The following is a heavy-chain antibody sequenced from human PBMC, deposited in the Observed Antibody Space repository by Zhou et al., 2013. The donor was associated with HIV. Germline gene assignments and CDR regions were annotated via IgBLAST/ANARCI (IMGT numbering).Heavy chain of an antibody. CDR3: ARGVMVRGVIGWFDP. CDR1: GYTFTGYY. D-gene: IGHD3-10*01. J-gene: IGHJ5*02. V-gene: IGHV1-2*02. CDR2: INPNSGGT. Sequence: QVQLVQSGAEVKKPGSSVKVSCKASGYTFTGYYMHWVRQAPGQGLEWMGWINPNSGGTNYAQKFQGRVTMTRDTSISTAYMELSRLRSDDTAVYYCARGVMVRGVIGWFDPWGQGTLVTVSS.